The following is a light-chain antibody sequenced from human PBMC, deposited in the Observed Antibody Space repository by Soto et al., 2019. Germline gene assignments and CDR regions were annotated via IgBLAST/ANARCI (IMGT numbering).Light chain of an antibody. Sequence: QSALTQPASVSGSPGQSITISCNGTSSDVGGYNYVSWYEQHPGKAPKLIIYEVSNRPSGVSNRFSGSKSGNTASLTISGLQAEDEVDYYCNSYTSKSTGVFGTGTKVTVL. J-gene: IGLJ1*01. CDR3: NSYTSKSTGV. CDR2: EVS. V-gene: IGLV2-14*01. CDR1: SSDVGGYNY.